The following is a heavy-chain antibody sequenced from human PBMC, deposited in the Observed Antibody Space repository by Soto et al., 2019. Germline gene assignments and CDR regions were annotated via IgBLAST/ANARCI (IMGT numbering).Heavy chain of an antibody. CDR1: GYTFTSYG. Sequence: QVQLVQSGAEVKKPGASVKVSCKASGYTFTSYGISWVRQAPGQGLEWMGWISAYNGNTNIASKLQGRVTMTTDTSTSTAYMEPRSLRSDDTAVYYCARVPRGAWYSQSLYWCQGSLVTVSS. CDR2: ISAYNGNT. V-gene: IGHV1-18*04. J-gene: IGHJ4*02. CDR3: ARVPRGAWYSQSLY. D-gene: IGHD6-13*01.